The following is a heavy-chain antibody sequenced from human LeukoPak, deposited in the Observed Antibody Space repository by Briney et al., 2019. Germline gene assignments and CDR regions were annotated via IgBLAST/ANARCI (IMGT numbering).Heavy chain of an antibody. CDR1: GFTFSDYY. Sequence: GGSLRLSCAASGFTFSDYYMSWIRQAPGKGLEWVSYISSSGSTIYYADSVKGRFTISRDNAKNSLYLQMNSLRAEDTAVYYCARVSVDFTMYYFDYWGQGTLVTVSS. D-gene: IGHD3/OR15-3a*01. CDR2: ISSSGSTI. V-gene: IGHV3-11*01. CDR3: ARVSVDFTMYYFDY. J-gene: IGHJ4*02.